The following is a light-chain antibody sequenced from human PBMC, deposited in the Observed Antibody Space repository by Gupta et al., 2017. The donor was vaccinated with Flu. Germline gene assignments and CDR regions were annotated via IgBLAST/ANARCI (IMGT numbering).Light chain of an antibody. Sequence: QVVLTQSPSASASLGASVKLPCTLNSGHDRYAIAWHQQQPEGGPRYLMRVNNDGSHIKGDGIPDRFSGSSSGAERYLTISSLQSEDEADYYCQTWDTEVVFGGGTKLTVL. J-gene: IGLJ2*01. CDR3: QTWDTEVV. CDR1: SGHDRYA. CDR2: VNNDGSH. V-gene: IGLV4-69*01.